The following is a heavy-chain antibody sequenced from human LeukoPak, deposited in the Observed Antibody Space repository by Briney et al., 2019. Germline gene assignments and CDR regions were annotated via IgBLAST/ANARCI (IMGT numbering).Heavy chain of an antibody. D-gene: IGHD3-3*01. CDR2: ISYDGSNK. J-gene: IGHJ6*02. Sequence: PGGSLRLSCAASGFTFSRHWMTWVRQAPGEGLEWVAVISYDGSNKYYADSVKGRFTISRDNSKNTLYLQMNSLRAEDTAVYYCARDYETSGYYGYYYYYYGMDVWGQGTTVTVSS. CDR1: GFTFSRHW. CDR3: ARDYETSGYYGYYYYYYGMDV. V-gene: IGHV3-30*03.